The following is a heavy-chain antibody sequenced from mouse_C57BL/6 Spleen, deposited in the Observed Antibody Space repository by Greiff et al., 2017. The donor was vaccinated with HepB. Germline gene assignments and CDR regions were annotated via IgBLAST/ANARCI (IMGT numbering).Heavy chain of an antibody. CDR2: ISYDGSN. J-gene: IGHJ2*01. V-gene: IGHV3-6*01. Sequence: DVQLQESGPGLVKPSQSLSLTCSVIGYSITSGYYWNWIRQFPGNKLEWMGYISYDGSNNYNPSLKNRISITRDTSKNQFFLKLNSVTTEDTATYYCARASTMVYFDYWGQGTTLTVSS. CDR1: GYSITSGYY. CDR3: ARASTMVYFDY. D-gene: IGHD2-1*01.